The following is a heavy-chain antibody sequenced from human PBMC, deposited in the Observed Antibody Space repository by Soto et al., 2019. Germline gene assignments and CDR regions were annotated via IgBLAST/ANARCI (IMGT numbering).Heavy chain of an antibody. V-gene: IGHV6-1*01. CDR1: GDSVSGSSAA. Sequence: SPTLSLTCAISGDSVSGSSAAWDCISQSPSRCLEWLGRTYYRSKWYNEYAVSVKRRITSNPDTSKNQCSLQLNSVTPEDTAVYYGARVGYGMDVRGQGTTVTVSS. J-gene: IGHJ6*02. CDR2: TYYRSKWYN. CDR3: ARVGYGMDV.